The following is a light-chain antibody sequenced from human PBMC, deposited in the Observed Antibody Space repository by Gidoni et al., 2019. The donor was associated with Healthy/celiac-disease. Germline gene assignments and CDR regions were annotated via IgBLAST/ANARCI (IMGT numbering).Light chain of an antibody. Sequence: DIVLTQSPATLSLSPGERATLSCRASQSVSSYLAWYQQKPGQAPRLLIYDASNRATGIPARFSGSGSGTDFTLTISSLEPEDFAVYYCQQRSNWPPRGSFGQGTKLEIK. CDR3: QQRSNWPPRGS. CDR1: QSVSSY. V-gene: IGKV3-11*01. J-gene: IGKJ2*03. CDR2: DAS.